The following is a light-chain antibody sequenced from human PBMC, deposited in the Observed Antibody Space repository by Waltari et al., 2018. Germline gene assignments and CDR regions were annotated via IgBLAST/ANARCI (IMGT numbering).Light chain of an antibody. V-gene: IGLV4-69*01. J-gene: IGLJ3*02. Sequence: QLVLTQSPSASASLGASVKLTCTLSSGHSSNVIAWLQQRPETGPRYLMKVNSDGSHNKGDEIPDRFSGSSSGAERYLTISSLQSEDEGDYYCQTGGHGTWVFGGGTKLTVL. CDR1: SGHSSNV. CDR3: QTGGHGTWV. CDR2: VNSDGSH.